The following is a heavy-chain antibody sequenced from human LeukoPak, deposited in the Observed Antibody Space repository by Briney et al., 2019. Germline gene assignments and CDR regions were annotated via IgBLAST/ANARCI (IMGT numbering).Heavy chain of an antibody. Sequence: GGSLRLSCAVSGFTFSSYVMNWVRQAPGKGLEWVSAIIGSGGSTYYADFVKGRFTISRDNSKNTLYLQMNSLRAEDTAVYYCAKIIRFDPWGQGTLVTVSS. CDR3: AKIIRFDP. CDR1: GFTFSSYV. V-gene: IGHV3-23*01. CDR2: IIGSGGST. J-gene: IGHJ5*02.